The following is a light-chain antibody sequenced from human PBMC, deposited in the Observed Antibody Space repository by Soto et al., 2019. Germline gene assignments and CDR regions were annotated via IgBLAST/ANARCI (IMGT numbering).Light chain of an antibody. V-gene: IGKV1-39*01. CDR2: SSS. CDR3: QQTYITPIT. J-gene: IGKJ5*01. CDR1: QTINNN. Sequence: DIEMTQSPASLSATVGDRVTISCRTSQTINNNLNWCQQRPGKAPKLLIYSSSSLMSGVPPRFSGSGSGTDFTLTISSLQPEDFATYFCQQTYITPITFGQGTRLDIK.